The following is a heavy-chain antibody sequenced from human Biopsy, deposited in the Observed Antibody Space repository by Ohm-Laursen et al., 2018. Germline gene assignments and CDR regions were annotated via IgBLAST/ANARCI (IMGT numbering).Heavy chain of an antibody. V-gene: IGHV4-59*01. CDR1: GGSISGYY. Sequence: GTLSLTCTVSGGSISGYYWTWIRQSPGKGLEWIGYIYYHNGRSSYNPSLKSRVTISVDTFRNQFSLKLSSVTAADTAVYYCARVRVWADSEGAFDPWGQGTMVTVSS. CDR2: IYYHNGRS. D-gene: IGHD1-26*01. J-gene: IGHJ3*01. CDR3: ARVRVWADSEGAFDP.